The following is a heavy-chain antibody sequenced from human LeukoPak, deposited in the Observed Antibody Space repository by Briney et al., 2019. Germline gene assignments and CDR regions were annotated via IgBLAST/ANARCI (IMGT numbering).Heavy chain of an antibody. V-gene: IGHV3-21*01. D-gene: IGHD2-2*02. Sequence: GGSLRLSCAASGFTFSSYSMNWVRQAPGKGLEWVSSISSSSSYIYYADSVKGRFTISGDNAKNSLYLQMNSLRAEDTAVYYCATDEGYCSSTSCYTSAFDIWGQGTMVTVSS. CDR1: GFTFSSYS. CDR3: ATDEGYCSSTSCYTSAFDI. J-gene: IGHJ3*02. CDR2: ISSSSSYI.